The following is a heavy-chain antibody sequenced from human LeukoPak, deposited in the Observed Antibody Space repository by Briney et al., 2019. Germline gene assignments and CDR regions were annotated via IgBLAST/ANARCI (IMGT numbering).Heavy chain of an antibody. D-gene: IGHD3-10*01. J-gene: IGHJ4*02. CDR1: GLTHHICC. V-gene: IGHV3-7*03. CDR3: ARTVRGVITGWYFAY. Sequence: GGSPRLSCASCGLTHHICCQRWVTEAPGKGREGVANINQDGSEKQYVDSVKGRLTNSRDNAKNSLYLQMNSLRAEDTAVYYCARTVRGVITGWYFAYWGEGTLGTVSS. CDR2: INQDGSEK.